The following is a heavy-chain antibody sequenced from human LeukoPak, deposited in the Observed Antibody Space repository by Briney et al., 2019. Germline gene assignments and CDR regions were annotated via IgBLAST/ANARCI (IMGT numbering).Heavy chain of an antibody. V-gene: IGHV3-23*01. D-gene: IGHD3-10*01. Sequence: GGSLRLSCAASGFTFSSYGMSWVRQAPGEGLEWVAAISGSGGETFYTDSVKGRFTISRDNSKNTLFLQMNSLRAEDTAVYYCASHYGSGSNNWLGPWGQGTLVTVSS. CDR3: ASHYGSGSNNWLGP. CDR1: GFTFSSYG. J-gene: IGHJ5*02. CDR2: ISGSGGET.